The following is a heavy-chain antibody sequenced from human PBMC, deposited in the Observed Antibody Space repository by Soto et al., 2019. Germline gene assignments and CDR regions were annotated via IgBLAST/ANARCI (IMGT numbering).Heavy chain of an antibody. CDR3: ARVVMRSMALYYYMDV. Sequence: GASVKVSFKASGYNFTNYAISWVRQAPGQGLEWMGWISAYNGNTNYAQKLQGRVTMTTDTSTSTAYMELRSLRSDDTAVYYCARVVMRSMALYYYMDVWGKGTTVTVSS. CDR1: GYNFTNYA. J-gene: IGHJ6*03. CDR2: ISAYNGNT. D-gene: IGHD3-16*01. V-gene: IGHV1-18*01.